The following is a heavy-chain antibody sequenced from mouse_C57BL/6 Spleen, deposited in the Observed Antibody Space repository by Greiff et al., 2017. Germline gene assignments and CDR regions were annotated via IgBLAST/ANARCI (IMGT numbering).Heavy chain of an antibody. J-gene: IGHJ4*01. CDR2: IYPGSGST. D-gene: IGHD2-4*01. CDR3: ARWRDYDGDYYAMDY. Sequence: QVQLQQPGAELVKPGASVKMSCKASGYTFTSYWITWVKQRPGQGLEWIGDIYPGSGSTNYNEKFKSKATLTVDTSSSTAYMQLSSLTSEDSAVYYCARWRDYDGDYYAMDYWGKGTSVTVSS. V-gene: IGHV1-55*01. CDR1: GYTFTSYW.